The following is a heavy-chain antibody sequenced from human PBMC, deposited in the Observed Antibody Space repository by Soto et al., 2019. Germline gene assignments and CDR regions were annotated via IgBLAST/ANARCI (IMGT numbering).Heavy chain of an antibody. J-gene: IGHJ4*02. CDR1: GYSFTSYW. CDR2: IYPGDSDT. Sequence: GESLKVSCKGSGYSFTSYWIGWVRQMPGKGLEWMGIIYPGDSDTRYSPSFQGQVTISADKSISTAYLQLSSLKASDTAMYYCARTRPEDIVLKVYAITFGPIDHWGQGTLIT. V-gene: IGHV5-51*01. D-gene: IGHD2-8*01. CDR3: ARTRPEDIVLKVYAITFGPIDH.